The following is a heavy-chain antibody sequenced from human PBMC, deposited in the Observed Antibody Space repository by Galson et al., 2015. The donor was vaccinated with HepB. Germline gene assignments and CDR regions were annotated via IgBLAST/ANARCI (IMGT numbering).Heavy chain of an antibody. J-gene: IGHJ4*02. CDR2: IYHSGST. Sequence: AVSGDSISRSNWWSWVRQPPGKGLEWIGEIYHSGSTNYNPSLKSRVTISVDKSKNHFSLNLSSVTAADTAVYYCARAVGVAARPCDYWGQGTLVTVSS. CDR3: ARAVGVAARPCDY. V-gene: IGHV4-4*02. D-gene: IGHD6-6*01. CDR1: GDSISRSNW.